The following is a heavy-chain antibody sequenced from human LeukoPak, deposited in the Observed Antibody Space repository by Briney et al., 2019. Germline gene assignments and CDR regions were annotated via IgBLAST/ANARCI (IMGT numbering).Heavy chain of an antibody. V-gene: IGHV3-64D*06. J-gene: IGHJ3*02. Sequence: GGGPRLPSLASGVSFRSNDITSGRRAPREGGEYCFSISYNGGSTYYADSVKGRFTISRDNSKNTLYLQMSSLRAEDTAVYYCPLPLRSLIPVHKPSFAFDIWGQGTMVTVSS. CDR1: GVSFRSND. D-gene: IGHD3-16*02. CDR3: PLPLRSLIPVHKPSFAFDI. CDR2: ISYNGGST.